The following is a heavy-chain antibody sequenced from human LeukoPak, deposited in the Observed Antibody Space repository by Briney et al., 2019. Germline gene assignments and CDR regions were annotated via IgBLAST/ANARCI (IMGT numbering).Heavy chain of an antibody. Sequence: GGSLRLPWPAPGSTFTSYGMNWFGQPPGKGLDWASGIVPSGGTTYYADSVKGRFTVSRDNSKNTLYLQMNSLRAEDTAVYYCARAVYSSGPYGDYWGQGTLVTVSS. D-gene: IGHD6-19*01. V-gene: IGHV3-23*01. CDR1: GSTFTSYG. CDR3: ARAVYSSGPYGDY. J-gene: IGHJ4*02. CDR2: IVPSGGTT.